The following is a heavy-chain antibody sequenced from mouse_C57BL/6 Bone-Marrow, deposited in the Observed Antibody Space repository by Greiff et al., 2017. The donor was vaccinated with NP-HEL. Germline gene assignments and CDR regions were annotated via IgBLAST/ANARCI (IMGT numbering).Heavy chain of an antibody. CDR2: INPNNGGT. CDR3: ARSLPRWFAY. V-gene: IGHV1-26*01. J-gene: IGHJ3*01. CDR1: GYTFTDYY. D-gene: IGHD1-1*01. Sequence: VQLQQSGPELVKPGASVKISCKASGYTFTDYYMNWVKQSHGKSLEWIGDINPNNGGTSYNQKFKGKATLTVDKSSSTAYMELRSLTSDDSAVYYCARSLPRWFAYWGQGTLVTVSA.